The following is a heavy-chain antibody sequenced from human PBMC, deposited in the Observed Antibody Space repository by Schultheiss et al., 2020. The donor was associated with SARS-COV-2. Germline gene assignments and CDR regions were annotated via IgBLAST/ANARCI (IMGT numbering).Heavy chain of an antibody. CDR2: IWYDGSNK. CDR1: GFTFSSYG. J-gene: IGHJ5*02. D-gene: IGHD2-15*01. Sequence: GESLKISCAASGFTFSSYGMHWVRQAPGKGLEWVAVIWYDGSNKYYADSVKGRFTISRDNSKNTLYLQMNSLRAEDTAVYYCARGGDIVVVVAATPNWFDPWGQGTLVTVSS. CDR3: ARGGDIVVVVAATPNWFDP. V-gene: IGHV3-33*08.